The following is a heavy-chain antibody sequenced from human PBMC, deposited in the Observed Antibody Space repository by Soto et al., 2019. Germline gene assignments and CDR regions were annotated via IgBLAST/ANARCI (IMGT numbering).Heavy chain of an antibody. CDR1: GVTLRRNS. V-gene: IGHV3-23*01. J-gene: IGHJ4*02. CDR2: ISGGGGAT. Sequence: EVQLLESGGGLVQPGGALRLSCSASGVTLRRNSMSWVRQASGKGLEWGPGISGGGGATYYADSVKGRFTISIDNSKNALYLQMNSLRAEDKAIYYCAKSEPYGSGSYYFDYWGQGTLVTVSS. D-gene: IGHD1-26*01. CDR3: AKSEPYGSGSYYFDY.